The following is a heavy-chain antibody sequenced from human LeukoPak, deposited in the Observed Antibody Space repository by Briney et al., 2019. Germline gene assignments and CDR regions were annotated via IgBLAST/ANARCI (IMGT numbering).Heavy chain of an antibody. Sequence: GGSLRLSCAASGFTFSSYEINWVRQAPGKGRGWVSYIDDSGSSIYYADSVKGRFSISRDNAENTVSLQMYSLRAEDTAVYYCVTLTMAVSEHAFDLWGQGTVVTVSP. CDR1: GFTFSSYE. V-gene: IGHV3-48*03. D-gene: IGHD4/OR15-4a*01. CDR3: VTLTMAVSEHAFDL. J-gene: IGHJ3*01. CDR2: IDDSGSSI.